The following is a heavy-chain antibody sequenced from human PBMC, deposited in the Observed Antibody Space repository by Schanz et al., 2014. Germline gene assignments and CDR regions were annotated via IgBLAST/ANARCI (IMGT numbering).Heavy chain of an antibody. D-gene: IGHD6-13*01. V-gene: IGHV1-46*03. Sequence: QVQLVQSGAEVKKPGASVKVSCKASGYTFTSYYMHWVRQAPGQGLEWMGIINPSGGSTSYAQKFQGRVTMTGDTSTSTVYMELSSLRSEDTAVYYCARDGEAAAGCAYWGQGTLVTVSS. J-gene: IGHJ4*02. CDR3: ARDGEAAAGCAY. CDR1: GYTFTSYY. CDR2: INPSGGST.